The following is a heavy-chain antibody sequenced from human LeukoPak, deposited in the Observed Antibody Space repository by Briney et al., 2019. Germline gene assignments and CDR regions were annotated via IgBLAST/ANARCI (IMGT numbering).Heavy chain of an antibody. CDR3: ARARWSSTGWFLGY. CDR2: VNPQGSGT. CDR1: GFTFSSYW. Sequence: GESLRLSCAASGFTFSSYWMHWVRQAPGKGLVWVSRVNPQGSGTSYTDSVKGRFTISRDNAKDALHLRMDNLRVEDTAVYYCARARWSSTGWFLGYWGQGALVTVSS. J-gene: IGHJ4*02. V-gene: IGHV3-74*01. D-gene: IGHD6-19*01.